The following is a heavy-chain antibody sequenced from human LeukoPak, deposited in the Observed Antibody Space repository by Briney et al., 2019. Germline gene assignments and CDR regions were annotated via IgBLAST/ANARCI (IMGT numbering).Heavy chain of an antibody. CDR3: ARGWLAETTVVTPYNY. CDR1: GGSFSSHA. J-gene: IGHJ4*02. D-gene: IGHD4-23*01. Sequence: SVKVSCKASGGSFSSHAINWVRQAPGQGFEWMGGIIPIFGTANYAQKFQDRVTITAVESMSTVYMELSSLRSEDTAVYYCARGWLAETTVVTPYNYWGQGSLVTVSS. CDR2: IIPIFGTA. V-gene: IGHV1-69*13.